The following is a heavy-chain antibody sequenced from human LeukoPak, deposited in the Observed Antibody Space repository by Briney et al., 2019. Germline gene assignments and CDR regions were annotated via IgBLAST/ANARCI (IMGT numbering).Heavy chain of an antibody. CDR1: GFTFSSYG. CDR3: ANQDGV. J-gene: IGHJ4*02. CDR2: ISYDGGDK. V-gene: IGHV3-30*18. Sequence: GGSLRLSCAASGFTFSSYGMHWVRQAPVKGLEWVAVISYDGGDKYYADSVEGRFTISRDNSKNTLYLQMNSLRAEDMAVYYCANQDGVWGQGTLVTVSS. D-gene: IGHD4-17*01.